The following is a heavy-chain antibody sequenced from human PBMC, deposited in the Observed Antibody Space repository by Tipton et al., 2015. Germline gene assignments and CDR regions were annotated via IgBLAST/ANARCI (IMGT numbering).Heavy chain of an antibody. Sequence: SLRLSCAASGFTFDDYGMTWVRQAPGKGLEWVAGIDWNGGRTGYADSVKGRFIISRDNAQNSLFLQLNSLTAEDTAFYYCAREGSSWYFGVYWGQETLVSVSS. CDR3: AREGSSWYFGVY. CDR2: IDWNGGRT. CDR1: GFTFDDYG. J-gene: IGHJ4*02. V-gene: IGHV3-20*04. D-gene: IGHD6-13*01.